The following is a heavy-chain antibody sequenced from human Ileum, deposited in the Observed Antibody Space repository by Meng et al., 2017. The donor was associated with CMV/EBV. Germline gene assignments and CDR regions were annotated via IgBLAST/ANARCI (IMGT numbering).Heavy chain of an antibody. CDR2: INGVGSSI. CDR1: EFTFSSYW. J-gene: IGHJ4*02. Sequence: GGSLRLSCAASEFTFSSYWMHWVRQAPGKGLVWLSRINGVGSSISYADFVKGRFTISRDNSKNTLYLQMNSLRAEDTAVYYCAKAEGQWLAYFDYWGQGTLVTVSS. CDR3: AKAEGQWLAYFDY. V-gene: IGHV3-74*01. D-gene: IGHD6-19*01.